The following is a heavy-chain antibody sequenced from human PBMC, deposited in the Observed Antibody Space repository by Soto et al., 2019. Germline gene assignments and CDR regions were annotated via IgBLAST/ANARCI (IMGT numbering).Heavy chain of an antibody. D-gene: IGHD5-12*01. V-gene: IGHV3-9*01. J-gene: IGHJ4*02. CDR3: VKDKSSMATMTCDY. CDR1: GFTFDDYA. CDR2: ISWNSGSI. Sequence: EVELVESGGGLVEPGRSLRLSCVISGFTFDDYAMHWVRQAPGGGLDWVASISWNSGSIGHGEPVKGRFTISRDNAKNTLYLQMNNLKPQDTALYYCVKDKSSMATMTCDYWGQGAVVTVSS.